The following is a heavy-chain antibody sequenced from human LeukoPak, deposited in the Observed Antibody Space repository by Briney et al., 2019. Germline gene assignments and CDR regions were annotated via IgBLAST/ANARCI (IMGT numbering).Heavy chain of an antibody. CDR1: GGSISSGDYY. CDR2: IYYSGST. Sequence: SQTLSLTCTVSGGSISSGDYYWSWIRQPPGKGLEWIGYIYYSGSTYYNPSLKSRVTISVDTSKNQFSLKLSSVTAADTAVYYCARDGRAAVAGTPLGWFDPWGQGTLVTVSS. J-gene: IGHJ5*02. V-gene: IGHV4-30-4*08. CDR3: ARDGRAAVAGTPLGWFDP. D-gene: IGHD6-19*01.